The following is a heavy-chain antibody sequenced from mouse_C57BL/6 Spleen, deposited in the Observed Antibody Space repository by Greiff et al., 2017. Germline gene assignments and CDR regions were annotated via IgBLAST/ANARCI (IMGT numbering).Heavy chain of an antibody. CDR1: GFTFSSYA. J-gene: IGHJ1*03. CDR3: TRDPITTVVAKVYFDV. D-gene: IGHD1-1*01. V-gene: IGHV5-9-1*02. CDR2: ISSGGDYI. Sequence: EVKVVESGEGLVKPGGSLKLSCAASGFTFSSYAMSWVRQTPEKRLEWVAYISSGGDYIYYADTVKGRFTISRDNARNTLYLQMSSLKSEDTAMYYCTRDPITTVVAKVYFDVWGIGTTVTVSS.